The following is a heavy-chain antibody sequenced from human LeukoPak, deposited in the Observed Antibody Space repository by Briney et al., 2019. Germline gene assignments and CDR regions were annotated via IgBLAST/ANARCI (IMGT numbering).Heavy chain of an antibody. CDR3: VKGGFTYYDD. CDR2: INTGDIP. J-gene: IGHJ4*02. V-gene: IGHV3-23*01. D-gene: IGHD3-22*01. Sequence: QPGGSLRLSSAASGFTFDYSAMTWVRQAPEKGLEWVSTINTGDIPFYANSVKGRFTISRDNSKNALFLQMNSLRAEDTAICYCVKGGFTYYDDWGQGTLVTVSS. CDR1: GFTFDYSA.